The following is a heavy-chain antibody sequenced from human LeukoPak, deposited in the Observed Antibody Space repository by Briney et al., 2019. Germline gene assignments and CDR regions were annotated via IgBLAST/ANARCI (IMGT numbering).Heavy chain of an antibody. J-gene: IGHJ6*03. V-gene: IGHV3-11*01. CDR1: GFTFSDYF. D-gene: IGHD3-3*01. CDR2: ISSSGSTI. Sequence: PGGSLRLSCAASGFTFSDYFMTWIRQAPGKGLEWVSYISSSGSTIYYADSVKGRFTISRDNAKNSLYLQMNSLRAEDTAVYYCARAPRRITIFGVDMDVWAKGTTVTVSS. CDR3: ARAPRRITIFGVDMDV.